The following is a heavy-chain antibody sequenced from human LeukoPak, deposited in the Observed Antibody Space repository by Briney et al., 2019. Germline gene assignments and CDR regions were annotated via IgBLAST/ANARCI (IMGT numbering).Heavy chain of an antibody. CDR2: ISDSGTT. CDR1: GGSISRYY. Sequence: SETLSLTCTVSGGSISRYYWSWIRQPPGKGLEWFGYISDSGTTNYNPSLTSRVTISVDTSKKEFSLTLSSVTAADTAVYYCAXXXXXPGTSYYYMDVWGKGTTVTVSS. CDR3: AXXXXXPGTSYYYMDV. V-gene: IGHV4-59*01. D-gene: IGHD1-1*01. J-gene: IGHJ6*03.